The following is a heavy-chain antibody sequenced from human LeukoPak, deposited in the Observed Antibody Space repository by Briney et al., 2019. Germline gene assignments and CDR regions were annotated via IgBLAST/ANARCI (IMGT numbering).Heavy chain of an antibody. D-gene: IGHD6-13*01. CDR3: AKCMAEPGTCYFDN. CDR1: GFTFSSYA. CDR2: ISGSGGNT. Sequence: GGSLRLSCAASGFTFSSYAMTWVRQAPGKGLEWVSGISGSGGNTYYANSVKGRFTISRDNSKSTLYLRMNNLGAEDTALYYCAKCMAEPGTCYFDNWGRGTLVTVSS. J-gene: IGHJ4*03. V-gene: IGHV3-23*01.